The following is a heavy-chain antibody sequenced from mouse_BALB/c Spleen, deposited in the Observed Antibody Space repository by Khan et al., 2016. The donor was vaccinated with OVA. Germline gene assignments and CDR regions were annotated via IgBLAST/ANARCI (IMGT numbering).Heavy chain of an antibody. J-gene: IGHJ2*01. CDR2: IDPANGNT. Sequence: EVQLQESGAELVKPGASVKLSCTASGYNIKDTYMHWVKQRPEQGLEWIGRIDPANGNTEYDPKFQGQATITADTPSNTAYLQLSSLTSEDTAVYYCARWPRGYWGQGTALTVSS. CDR3: ARWPRGY. V-gene: IGHV14-3*02. CDR1: GYNIKDTY.